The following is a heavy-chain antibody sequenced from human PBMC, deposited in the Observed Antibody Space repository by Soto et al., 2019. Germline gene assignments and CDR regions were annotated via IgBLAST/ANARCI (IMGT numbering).Heavy chain of an antibody. V-gene: IGHV1-69*13. Sequence: ASVKVSCKASGGTFSSYAISWVRQAPGQGLEWMGGIIPIFGTANYAQKFQGRVTITADESTSAAYMELSSLRSEDTAVYYCARDKGRITIFGVATAEYYYYGMDVWGQGTTVTVSS. CDR3: ARDKGRITIFGVATAEYYYYGMDV. J-gene: IGHJ6*02. D-gene: IGHD3-3*01. CDR2: IIPIFGTA. CDR1: GGTFSSYA.